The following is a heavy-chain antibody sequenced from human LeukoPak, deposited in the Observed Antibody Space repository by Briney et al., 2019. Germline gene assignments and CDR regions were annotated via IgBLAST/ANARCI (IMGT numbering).Heavy chain of an antibody. CDR1: GGSISSYY. Sequence: SETLSLTCTVSGGSISSYYWSWIRQPPGKGLEWIGYIYYSGSTNYNPSLKSRVTISVDTSKNQFSLKLSSVTAADTAVYYCARGYNWNDLWGQGTMVTVSS. V-gene: IGHV4-59*01. J-gene: IGHJ3*01. CDR3: ARGYNWNDL. D-gene: IGHD1-1*01. CDR2: IYYSGST.